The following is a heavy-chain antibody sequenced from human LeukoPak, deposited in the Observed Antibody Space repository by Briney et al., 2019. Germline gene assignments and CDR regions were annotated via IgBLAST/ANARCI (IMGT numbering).Heavy chain of an antibody. D-gene: IGHD4-17*01. CDR3: AKRKGYGDYLGHYYFDY. Sequence: PGGSLRLSCAASGFTFSSYAMSWVRQAPGKGLEWVSAISGSGGSTYYADSVKGRFTISRDNSKNTLYLQMNSLRAEDTAVYYCAKRKGYGDYLGHYYFDYWGQGTLVTVSS. CDR2: ISGSGGST. CDR1: GFTFSSYA. V-gene: IGHV3-23*01. J-gene: IGHJ4*02.